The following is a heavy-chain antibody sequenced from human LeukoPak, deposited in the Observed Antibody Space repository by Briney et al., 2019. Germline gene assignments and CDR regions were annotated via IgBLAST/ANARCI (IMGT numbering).Heavy chain of an antibody. CDR1: GGSVSGYY. J-gene: IGHJ6*02. CDR3: ARGLTRGYYYYYGMDV. CDR2: INHSGST. D-gene: IGHD4-11*01. Sequence: PSETLSLTCAVYGGSVSGYYWSWIRQPPGKGLEWIGEINHSGSTNYNPSLKSRVTISVDTSKNQFSLKLSSVTAADTAVYYCARGLTRGYYYYYGMDVWGQGTTVTVSS. V-gene: IGHV4-34*01.